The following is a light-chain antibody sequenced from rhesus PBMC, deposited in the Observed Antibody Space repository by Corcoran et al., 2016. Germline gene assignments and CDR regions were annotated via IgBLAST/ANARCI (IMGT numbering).Light chain of an antibody. CDR1: QGITDD. J-gene: IGKJ2*01. Sequence: DIQMTQSPSSLSASVGDRVTITCRASQGITDDLAWYQQKPEEAPNLLITEASTLQSGIPSRFSGSGCGTDFTLTISSLQSEDFATYYCQHYHGTPYSFGQGTKVEIK. CDR3: QHYHGTPYS. V-gene: IGKV1-25*01. CDR2: EAS.